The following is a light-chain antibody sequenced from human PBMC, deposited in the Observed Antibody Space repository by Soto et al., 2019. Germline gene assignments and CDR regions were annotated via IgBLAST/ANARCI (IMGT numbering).Light chain of an antibody. CDR2: SNN. J-gene: IGLJ2*01. Sequence: QSVLTQPPSASGTPGQRVTISCSGSSSNIGSNTVNWYQQLPGTAPKLLIYSNNQRPSGVPDRFPGSKSGTSASLAISGLQPEDEADYYCAAWDDSLNGVVFGGGTKVTVL. CDR3: AAWDDSLNGVV. V-gene: IGLV1-44*01. CDR1: SSNIGSNT.